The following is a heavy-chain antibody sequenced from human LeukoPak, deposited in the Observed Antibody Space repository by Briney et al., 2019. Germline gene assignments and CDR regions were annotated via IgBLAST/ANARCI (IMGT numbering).Heavy chain of an antibody. CDR3: AKAYDSWIGSFYDY. J-gene: IGHJ4*02. V-gene: IGHV3-30*02. D-gene: IGHD3-3*01. Sequence: GGSLRLSCAASGFTFSTYGMHWVRQAPGKGLEWVSFIRRDGSNQYYAESVKGRFTISRDNSKNTLDLQMGSLRVEDTAVYYCAKAYDSWIGSFYDYWGRGIQVTVSS. CDR2: IRRDGSNQ. CDR1: GFTFSTYG.